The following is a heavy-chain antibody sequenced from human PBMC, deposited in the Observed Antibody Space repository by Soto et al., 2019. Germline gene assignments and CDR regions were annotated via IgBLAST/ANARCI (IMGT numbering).Heavy chain of an antibody. CDR1: GGSISSGGYY. J-gene: IGHJ6*03. CDR3: AREPGYSYGPHTPYMDV. V-gene: IGHV4-31*03. D-gene: IGHD5-18*01. Sequence: SETLSLTCTVSGGSISSGGYYWSWIRQHPGKGLEWIGYIYYSGSTYYNPSLKSRVTISVDTSKNQFSLKLSSVTAADTAVYYCAREPGYSYGPHTPYMDVWGKGTTVTVSS. CDR2: IYYSGST.